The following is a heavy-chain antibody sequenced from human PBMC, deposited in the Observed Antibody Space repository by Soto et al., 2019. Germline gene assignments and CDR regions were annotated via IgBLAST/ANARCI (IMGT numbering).Heavy chain of an antibody. J-gene: IGHJ4*02. CDR3: SSENHNYDILTGYYRASGPGGFDY. D-gene: IGHD3-9*01. CDR2: ISSSGSTI. CDR1: GFTFSSYE. V-gene: IGHV3-48*03. Sequence: GGSLRLSCAASGFTFSSYEMNWVRQAPGKGLEWVSYISSSGSTIYYADSVKGRFTISRDNAKNSLYLQMNSLRAEDTAVYYCSSENHNYDILTGYYRASGPGGFDYWGQGTLVTVSS.